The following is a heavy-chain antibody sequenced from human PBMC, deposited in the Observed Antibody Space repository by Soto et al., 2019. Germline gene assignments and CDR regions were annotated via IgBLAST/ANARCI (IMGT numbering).Heavy chain of an antibody. D-gene: IGHD3-3*01. Sequence: PAETLSLTCTVSGVSISSSSFYWGRLRQPPGMGLEWIGSIYYSGSTYYNPSLKSRVTISVDTSKNQFSLKLSSVTAADTAVYYCARLPYDFWSGYYNYYFDYWGQGTLVTVSS. CDR2: IYYSGST. CDR1: GVSISSSSFY. CDR3: ARLPYDFWSGYYNYYFDY. V-gene: IGHV4-39*01. J-gene: IGHJ4*02.